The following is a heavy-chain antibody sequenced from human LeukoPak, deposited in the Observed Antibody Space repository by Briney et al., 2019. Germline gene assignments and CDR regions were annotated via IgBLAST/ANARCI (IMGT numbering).Heavy chain of an antibody. V-gene: IGHV3-53*01. CDR1: GFTVSSNY. J-gene: IGHJ3*02. CDR2: IYSGGST. CDR3: ARVGIEKDAFDI. D-gene: IGHD3-3*02. Sequence: GGSLRLSCAASGFTVSSNYMSWVRQAPGKGLEWVSVIYSGGSTYYADSVKGRFTISKDNSKNTLYLQMNSLRAEDTAVYYCARVGIEKDAFDIWGQGTMVTVSS.